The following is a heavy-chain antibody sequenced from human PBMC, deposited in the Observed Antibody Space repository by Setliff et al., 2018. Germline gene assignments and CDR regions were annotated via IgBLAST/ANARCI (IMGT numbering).Heavy chain of an antibody. CDR1: GGTFSSYA. J-gene: IGHJ6*02. Sequence: GASVKVSCKASGGTFSSYAISWVRQAPGQGLEWMGGIIPIFGTANYAQKFQGRVTITADESTSTAYMELSSLRSEDTAVYYCARDLIDPDYGDYLSFYYYGMDVWGQGTTVTV. CDR3: ARDLIDPDYGDYLSFYYYGMDV. D-gene: IGHD4-17*01. CDR2: IIPIFGTA. V-gene: IGHV1-69*13.